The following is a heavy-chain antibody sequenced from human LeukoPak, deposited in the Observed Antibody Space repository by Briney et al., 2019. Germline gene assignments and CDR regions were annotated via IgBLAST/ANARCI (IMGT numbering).Heavy chain of an antibody. CDR1: GGSISSGDYY. V-gene: IGHV4-30-4*01. Sequence: PSETLPLTCTVSGGSISSGDYYWSWIRQPPGKGLEWIGYIYYSGSTYYNPSLKSRVTISVDTSKNQFSLKLSSVTAADTAVYYCARATAAAGTEFVYWGQGTLVTVSS. CDR3: ARATAAAGTEFVY. CDR2: IYYSGST. D-gene: IGHD6-13*01. J-gene: IGHJ4*02.